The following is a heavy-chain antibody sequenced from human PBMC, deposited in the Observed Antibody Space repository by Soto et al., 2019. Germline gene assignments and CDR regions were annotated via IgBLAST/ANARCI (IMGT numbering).Heavy chain of an antibody. V-gene: IGHV1-18*01. Sequence: QVQLVQSGAELKKPVTSVTVSCKAAGYTLTITRISLVRQAPGQELQWMGWVNTYNGNTHSLQRLQGRITMTTDTSTSTVDMELRSLTSADPAIYYCARDSYGDLDYWGQGTLVTVSS. CDR2: VNTYNGNT. CDR1: GYTLTITR. CDR3: ARDSYGDLDY. J-gene: IGHJ4*02. D-gene: IGHD4-17*01.